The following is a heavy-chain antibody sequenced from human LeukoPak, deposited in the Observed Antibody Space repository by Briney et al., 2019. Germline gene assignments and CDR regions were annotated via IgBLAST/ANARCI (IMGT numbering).Heavy chain of an antibody. J-gene: IGHJ4*02. D-gene: IGHD3-16*01. CDR3: ARHAYREGAASVWVPFDY. Sequence: PSETLSLTCTVSGGSISSGSYYWSWIRQPAGKGLEWIGRIYTSGSTNYNPSLKSRVTISVDTSKNQFSLKLSSVTAVDTAVYYCARHAYREGAASVWVPFDYWGQGTLVTVSS. V-gene: IGHV4-61*02. CDR2: IYTSGST. CDR1: GGSISSGSYY.